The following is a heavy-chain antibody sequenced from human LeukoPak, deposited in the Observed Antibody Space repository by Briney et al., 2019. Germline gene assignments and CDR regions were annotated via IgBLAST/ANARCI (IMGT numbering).Heavy chain of an antibody. V-gene: IGHV3-30*03. D-gene: IGHD6-19*01. J-gene: IGHJ4*02. CDR1: GFTFSSYG. CDR2: ISYDGSNK. Sequence: PGRSLRLSCAASGFTFSSYGMHWVRQAPGKGLEWVAVISYDGSNKYYADSVKGRFTISRDNSKNSLYLQMNSLRAEDTAVYYCARAEYSSGWYPYYFDYWGQGTLVTVSS. CDR3: ARAEYSSGWYPYYFDY.